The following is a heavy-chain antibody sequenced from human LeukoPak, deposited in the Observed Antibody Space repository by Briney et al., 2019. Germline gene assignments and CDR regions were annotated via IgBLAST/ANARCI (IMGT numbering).Heavy chain of an antibody. Sequence: GASVKVSCKASGYTFTGFYMHWVRQAPGQGLEWMGWINPHSADTGYAQKFLGRVTMTRDMSISTIYMELTRLRSDDTALYYCARWDGYSSSPDYWGQGTLVTVPS. D-gene: IGHD6-13*01. V-gene: IGHV1-2*02. J-gene: IGHJ4*02. CDR3: ARWDGYSSSPDY. CDR2: INPHSADT. CDR1: GYTFTGFY.